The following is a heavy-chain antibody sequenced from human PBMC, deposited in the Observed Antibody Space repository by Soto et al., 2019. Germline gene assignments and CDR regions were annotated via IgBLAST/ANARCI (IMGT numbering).Heavy chain of an antibody. CDR3: ARGRYGDY. CDR2: ISAPNGNT. V-gene: IGHV1-18*01. D-gene: IGHD1-1*01. CDR1: GYTFTSYG. Sequence: QVHLVQSGAEVKKPGASVKVSCKGSGYTFTSYGITWVRQAPGQGREWMAWISAPNGNTDYAQKHHGIVTVTRDTSTRPAYTELRSLRSDDTAVYFRARGRYGDYWGQGALVTVSS. J-gene: IGHJ4*02.